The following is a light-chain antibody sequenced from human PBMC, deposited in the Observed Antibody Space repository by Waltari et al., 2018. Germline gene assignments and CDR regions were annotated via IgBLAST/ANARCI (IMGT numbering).Light chain of an antibody. CDR3: QKYDRLPAT. CDR2: GAS. CDR1: HSVSRF. J-gene: IGKJ1*01. Sequence: EIVLTQSPGPLPLSPGERGTLSCRASHSVSRFLAWYQQKPGQAPRILIYGASTRATGIPDRFSGSGSGTDFSLTISRLEPEDFAVYYCQKYDRLPATFGQGTKVEIK. V-gene: IGKV3-20*01.